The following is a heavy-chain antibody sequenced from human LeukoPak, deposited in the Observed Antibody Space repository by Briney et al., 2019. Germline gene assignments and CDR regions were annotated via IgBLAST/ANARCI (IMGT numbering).Heavy chain of an antibody. Sequence: SETLSLTCAVYGGSFSGYCWSWIRQPPGKGLEWIGEINHSGSTNYNPSLKSRVTISVDTSKNQFSLKLSSVTAADTAVYYCARGYGYYFDYWGQGTLVTVSS. CDR1: GGSFSGYC. J-gene: IGHJ4*02. CDR3: ARGYGYYFDY. V-gene: IGHV4-34*01. CDR2: INHSGST. D-gene: IGHD3-10*01.